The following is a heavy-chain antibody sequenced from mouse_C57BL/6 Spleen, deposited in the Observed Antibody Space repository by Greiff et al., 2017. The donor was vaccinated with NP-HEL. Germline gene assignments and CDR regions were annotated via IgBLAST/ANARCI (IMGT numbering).Heavy chain of an antibody. V-gene: IGHV1-64*01. CDR2: IHPNSGST. CDR3: ASGYGYDGNYAMDY. D-gene: IGHD2-2*01. J-gene: IGHJ4*01. Sequence: QVQLQQPGAELVKPGASVKLSCKASGYTFTSYWMHWVKQRPGQGLEWIGMIHPNSGSTNYNEKFKGKATLTVDKSSSTAYMQLSSLTSEDSAVYYCASGYGYDGNYAMDYWGQGTSVTVSS. CDR1: GYTFTSYW.